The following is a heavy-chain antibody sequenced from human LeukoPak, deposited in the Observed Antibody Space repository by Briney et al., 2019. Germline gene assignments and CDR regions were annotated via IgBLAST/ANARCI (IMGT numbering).Heavy chain of an antibody. D-gene: IGHD5-18*01. CDR3: ARVRGRYGYSDY. J-gene: IGHJ4*02. CDR2: VSFGGDT. CDR1: GASISSSRSY. Sequence: SETLSLTCTVSGASISSSRSYGAWIRQPPGKGLEWIASVSFGGDTYYNPPLKSRVTISVDASKNMFSLRLTSVTAADTAVYYCARVRGRYGYSDYWGQGILVIVSA. V-gene: IGHV4-39*07.